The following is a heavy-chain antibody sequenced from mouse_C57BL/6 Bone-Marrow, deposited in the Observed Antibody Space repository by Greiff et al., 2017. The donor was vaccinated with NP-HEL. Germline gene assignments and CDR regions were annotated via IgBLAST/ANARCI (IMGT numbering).Heavy chain of an antibody. CDR2: ISNGGGST. V-gene: IGHV5-12*01. CDR3: ARHGGYFDY. CDR1: GFTFSDYY. J-gene: IGHJ2*01. Sequence: EVKVVESGGGLVQPGGSLKLSCAASGFTFSDYYMYLVRQTPEKRLEWVAYISNGGGSTYYPDTVKGRFTISRDNAKNTLYLQMSRLKSEDTAMYYCARHGGYFDYWGQGTTLTVSS.